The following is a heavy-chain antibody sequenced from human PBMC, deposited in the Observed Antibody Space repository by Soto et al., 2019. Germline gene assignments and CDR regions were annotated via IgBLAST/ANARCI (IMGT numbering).Heavy chain of an antibody. D-gene: IGHD1-20*01. CDR3: ARGRSYDWNHYLQQED. V-gene: IGHV1-69*13. J-gene: IGHJ4*02. Sequence: SVKVSCKASGGTFSRSAISWVRQAPGQHLEWMGGFVSIFATTDYAQKFQGRLTITADESTSTVYMELRSLTSDDTAIYYCARGRSYDWNHYLQQEDWGPGTLVTVSS. CDR2: FVSIFATT. CDR1: GGTFSRSA.